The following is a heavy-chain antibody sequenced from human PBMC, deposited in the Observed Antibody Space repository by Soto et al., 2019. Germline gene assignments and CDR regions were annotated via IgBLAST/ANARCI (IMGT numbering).Heavy chain of an antibody. Sequence: PGGSLRLSCAASGFTFSSYGMHWVRQAPGKGLEWVAVISYDGSNKYYADSVKGRFTISRDNSKNTLYLQMNSLRAEDTAVYYCAKGPYTVVRGWFDPWGQGTLVTVSS. CDR3: AKGPYTVVRGWFDP. V-gene: IGHV3-30*18. J-gene: IGHJ5*02. CDR1: GFTFSSYG. D-gene: IGHD2-15*01. CDR2: ISYDGSNK.